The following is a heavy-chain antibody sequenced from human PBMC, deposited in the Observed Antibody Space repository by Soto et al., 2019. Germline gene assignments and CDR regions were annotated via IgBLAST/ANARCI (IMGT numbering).Heavy chain of an antibody. V-gene: IGHV1-3*01. Sequence: ASVKVSCKASGYTFTSYAMHWVRQAPGQRREWMGWINAGNGNTKYSQKFQGRVTITRDTSASTAYMELSSLRSEDTAVYYCARPAARMDYYYYGMDVWGQGTTVTVSS. CDR2: INAGNGNT. CDR3: ARPAARMDYYYYGMDV. J-gene: IGHJ6*02. CDR1: GYTFTSYA. D-gene: IGHD6-6*01.